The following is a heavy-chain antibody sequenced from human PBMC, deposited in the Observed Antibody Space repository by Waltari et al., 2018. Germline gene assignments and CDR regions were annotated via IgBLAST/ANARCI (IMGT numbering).Heavy chain of an antibody. CDR2: IFPMFGTA. Sequence: QVQLVQSGAEVKKPGSSVKVSCKASGDTCINYAITWVRQAPGQGLEWMGGIFPMFGTANYAQKFQGRVTITADESTSTAYMELSSLRSEDTAVYYCARGEAAAGLNWFDPWGQGTLVTVSS. CDR1: GDTCINYA. V-gene: IGHV1-69*01. J-gene: IGHJ5*02. D-gene: IGHD6-13*01. CDR3: ARGEAAAGLNWFDP.